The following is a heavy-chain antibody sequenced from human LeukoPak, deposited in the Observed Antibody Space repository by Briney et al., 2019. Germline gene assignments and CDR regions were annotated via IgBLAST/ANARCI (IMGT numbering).Heavy chain of an antibody. Sequence: GGSLRLSCAASGFTFSTYSMNWVRQAPGKGLEWVSYIRSGTTTIYYADSVKGRSIISRDNAKTSVYLQMNSLSVEATAVYYCARDKGSSGWPIFDYWGQGTLVTVSS. V-gene: IGHV3-48*01. J-gene: IGHJ4*02. CDR2: IRSGTTTI. D-gene: IGHD6-19*01. CDR1: GFTFSTYS. CDR3: ARDKGSSGWPIFDY.